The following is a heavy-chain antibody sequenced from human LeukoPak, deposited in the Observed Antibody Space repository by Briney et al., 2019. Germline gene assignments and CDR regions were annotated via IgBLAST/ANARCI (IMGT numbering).Heavy chain of an antibody. CDR2: IYSGGST. J-gene: IGHJ4*02. D-gene: IGHD1-26*01. CDR1: GFTVSSNY. V-gene: IGHV3-53*01. Sequence: GGSLRLSCAASGFTVSSNYMSWVRQAPGKGLEWVSVIYSGGSTYYADSVKGRFTISRDNSKNTLCLQMNSLRAEDTAVYYCARASEIVGSNGSFDYWGQGTLVTVSS. CDR3: ARASEIVGSNGSFDY.